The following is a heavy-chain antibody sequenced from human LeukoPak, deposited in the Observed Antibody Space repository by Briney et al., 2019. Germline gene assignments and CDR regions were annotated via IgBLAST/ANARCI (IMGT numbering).Heavy chain of an antibody. V-gene: IGHV4-38-2*01. Sequence: PSETLSLTCAVSGYSISSGYYWGWIRQPPGKGLEWIGSIYHSGSTYCNPSLKSRVTISVDTSKNQFSLKLSSVTAADTAVYYCARQGRWLQTAHDYWGQGTLVTVSS. D-gene: IGHD5-24*01. CDR1: GYSISSGYY. J-gene: IGHJ4*02. CDR2: IYHSGST. CDR3: ARQGRWLQTAHDY.